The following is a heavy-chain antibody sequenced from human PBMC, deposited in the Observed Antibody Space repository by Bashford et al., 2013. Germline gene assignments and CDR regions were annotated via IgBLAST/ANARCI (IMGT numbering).Heavy chain of an antibody. CDR3: GRDMTGGWCIDY. V-gene: IGHV3-23*01. CDR2: GSGDTT. Sequence: GSGDTTYYADSVKGRFTISNDKSKNTVYLQMNSLRGEDTAVYSCGRDMTGGWCIDYWGPGTLVTVSS. D-gene: IGHD2-8*02. J-gene: IGHJ4*02.